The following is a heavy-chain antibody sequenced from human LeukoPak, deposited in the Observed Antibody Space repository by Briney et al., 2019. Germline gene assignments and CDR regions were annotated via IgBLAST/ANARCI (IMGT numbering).Heavy chain of an antibody. J-gene: IGHJ6*03. V-gene: IGHV3-48*01. D-gene: IGHD3-10*01. CDR1: GFTSSSYE. CDR3: ARAFYYGSGSYLNFYYYYYYMDV. CDR2: ISSSSSSTI. Sequence: GGSLRLSCAASGFTSSSYEMNWVRQAPGKGLEWVSYISSSSSSTIYYADSVKGRFTISRDNAKNSLYLQMNSLRAEDTAVYYCARAFYYGSGSYLNFYYYYYYMDVWGKGTTVTVSS.